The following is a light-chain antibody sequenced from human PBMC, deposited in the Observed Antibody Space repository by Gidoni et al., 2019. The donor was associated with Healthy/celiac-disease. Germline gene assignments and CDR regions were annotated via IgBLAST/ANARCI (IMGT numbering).Light chain of an antibody. CDR1: QSVSSSY. CDR2: GAS. J-gene: IGKJ2*01. V-gene: IGKV3-20*01. Sequence: DIVLTHSPVTLSLSPGERATLSCRASQSVSSSYLSWYQQKPGQAPRLLIYGASSRATGIPDRFSGSGSGTDFTLTISRLEPEDFAVYYCQQYGSSPVTFGQGTKLEIK. CDR3: QQYGSSPVT.